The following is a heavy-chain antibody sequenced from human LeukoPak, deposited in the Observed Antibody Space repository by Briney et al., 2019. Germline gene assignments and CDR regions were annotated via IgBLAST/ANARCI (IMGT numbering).Heavy chain of an antibody. CDR2: MNPNSGNT. Sequence: GASVKVSCKASGYTFTSYDINWVRQAIGQGLEWMGWMNPNSGNTGYAQKFQGRVTITRNTSISTAYMELSSLRSEDTAVYYCARVPHYDILTGYYPMDVWGKGTTVTVSS. D-gene: IGHD3-9*01. J-gene: IGHJ6*03. CDR1: GYTFTSYD. CDR3: ARVPHYDILTGYYPMDV. V-gene: IGHV1-8*03.